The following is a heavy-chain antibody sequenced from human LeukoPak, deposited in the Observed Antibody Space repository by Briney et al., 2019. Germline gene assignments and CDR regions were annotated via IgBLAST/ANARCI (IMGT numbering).Heavy chain of an antibody. CDR3: AKSGKQQRDY. CDR1: GFTFSSYA. CDR2: ISGSGGST. Sequence: GRSLRLSCAASGFTFSSYAMHWVRQAPGKGLEWVSAISGSGGSTYYADSVKGRFTISRDNSKNTLYLQMNSLRAEDTAVYYCAKSGKQQRDYWGQGTLVTVSS. V-gene: IGHV3-23*01. J-gene: IGHJ4*02. D-gene: IGHD6-13*01.